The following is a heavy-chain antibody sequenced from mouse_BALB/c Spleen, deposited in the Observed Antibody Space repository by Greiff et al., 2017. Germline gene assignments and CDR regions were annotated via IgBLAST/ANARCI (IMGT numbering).Heavy chain of an antibody. Sequence: EVQLQQSGAELVKPGASVKLSCTASGFNIKDTYMHWVKQRPEQGLEWIGRIDPANGNTKYDPKFQGKATITADTSSNTAYLQLSSLTSVDTAVYYCARGGVPYWYCDVWGAGTTVTVSA. CDR3: ARGGVPYWYCDV. CDR1: GFNIKDTY. D-gene: IGHD5-1*01. V-gene: IGHV14-3*02. J-gene: IGHJ1*01. CDR2: IDPANGNT.